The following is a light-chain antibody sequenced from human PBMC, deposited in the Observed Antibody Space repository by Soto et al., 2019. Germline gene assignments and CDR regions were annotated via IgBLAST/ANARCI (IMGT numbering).Light chain of an antibody. V-gene: IGLV2-8*01. CDR3: SSFAGGNNLL. CDR2: EVS. Sequence: QSALTQPPSASGSPGQSVTISCTGTSSDVGGYNFVSWYQQHPGNAPKLLIYEVSKRRSGVPDRFSGSKSDNTASLTVSGLQAEDEADYYCSSFAGGNNLLFGGGTKLTVL. J-gene: IGLJ2*01. CDR1: SSDVGGYNF.